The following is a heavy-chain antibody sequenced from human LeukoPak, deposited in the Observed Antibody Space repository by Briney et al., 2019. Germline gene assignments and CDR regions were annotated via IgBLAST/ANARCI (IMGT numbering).Heavy chain of an antibody. Sequence: GGSLRLFCAASGFTFNNYWMTWVRQGPGKGLEWVANIKPGGNEKYYVDSVKGRFTISRDNVKNSLYLQMNSLRAEDTAIYYCATFRFLGTWGQGTMVTVSS. CDR1: GFTFNNYW. CDR3: ATFRFLGT. CDR2: IKPGGNEK. J-gene: IGHJ3*01. D-gene: IGHD3-3*01. V-gene: IGHV3-7*03.